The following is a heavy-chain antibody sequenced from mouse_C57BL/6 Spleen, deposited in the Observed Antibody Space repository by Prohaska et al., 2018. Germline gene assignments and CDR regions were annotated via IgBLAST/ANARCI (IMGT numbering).Heavy chain of an antibody. CDR2: IGPGSGST. J-gene: IGHJ4*01. D-gene: IGHD1-1*01. V-gene: IGHV1-77*01. Sequence: QVQLKQSGAELVKPGASVKISCKASGYTFTDYYINWVKQRPGQCLWWIGKIGPGSGSTYYNEKFKGKATLTADKSSSTAYMQLSSLTSEDSAVYFCAIYYGSSVYYAMDYWGQGTSVTVSS. CDR1: GYTFTDYY. CDR3: AIYYGSSVYYAMDY.